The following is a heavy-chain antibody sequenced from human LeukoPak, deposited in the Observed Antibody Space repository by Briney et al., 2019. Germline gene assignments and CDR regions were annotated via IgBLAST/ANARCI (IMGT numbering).Heavy chain of an antibody. CDR3: ARAGGYYYDSSGYSLRY. CDR2: INSNRCGT. CDR1: GYTFTGYY. Sequence: ASVTVSCKASGYTFTGYYLHWVRQAPGQGVEWMGWINSNRCGTNYAQKFQGRVTMTRDTSISPAYMELSRLRSDDTAVYYCARAGGYYYDSSGYSLRYWGQGTLVTVSS. J-gene: IGHJ4*02. D-gene: IGHD3-22*01. V-gene: IGHV1-2*02.